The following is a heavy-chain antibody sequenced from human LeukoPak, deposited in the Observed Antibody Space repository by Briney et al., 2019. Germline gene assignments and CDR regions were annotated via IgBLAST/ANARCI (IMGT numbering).Heavy chain of an antibody. CDR3: ARDYYDSSGYYDDAEYFQH. CDR1: GGSFSGYY. CDR2: INHSGST. J-gene: IGHJ1*01. Sequence: PSETLSLTCAVYGGSFSGYYWSWIRQPPGKGLEWIGEINHSGSTNYNPSLKSRVTISVDTSKNQFSLKLSSATAADTAVYYCARDYYDSSGYYDDAEYFQHWGQGTLVTVSS. D-gene: IGHD3-22*01. V-gene: IGHV4-34*01.